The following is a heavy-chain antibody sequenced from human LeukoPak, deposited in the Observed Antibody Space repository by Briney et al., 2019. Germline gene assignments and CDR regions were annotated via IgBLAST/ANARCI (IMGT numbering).Heavy chain of an antibody. V-gene: IGHV3-21*01. CDR1: GFAFSDDS. D-gene: IGHD5-18*01. Sequence: GGSLRLSCVASGFAFSDDSMNWVRQPPGKGLEWVSSISSTSTYIYYADSVKGRFTISRDNARNSLFLQMNNLRVDGSAVYYCAREYTAMAYDYWGQGNLVTVSS. CDR3: AREYTAMAYDY. J-gene: IGHJ4*02. CDR2: ISSTSTYI.